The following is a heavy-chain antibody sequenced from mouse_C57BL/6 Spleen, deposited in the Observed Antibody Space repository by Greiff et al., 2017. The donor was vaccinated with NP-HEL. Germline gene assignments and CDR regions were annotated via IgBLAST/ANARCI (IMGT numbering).Heavy chain of an antibody. CDR1: GYAFSSSW. CDR2: IYPGDGDT. D-gene: IGHD2-3*01. V-gene: IGHV1-82*01. CDR3: ARRIYELGGLAY. J-gene: IGHJ3*01. Sequence: QVQLQQSGPELVKPGASVKISCKASGYAFSSSWMNWVKQRPGKGLEWIGRIYPGDGDTNYNGKFKGKATLTADKSSSTAYMQLSSLTSEDSAVYFCARRIYELGGLAYWGQGTLVTVSA.